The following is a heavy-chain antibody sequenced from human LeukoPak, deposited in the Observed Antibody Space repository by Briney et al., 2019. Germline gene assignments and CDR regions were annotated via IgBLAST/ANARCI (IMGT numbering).Heavy chain of an antibody. D-gene: IGHD3-10*01. CDR2: IYPGDSDT. Sequence: GESLKISCKGSGYSFTSYWIGWVRQMPGKGLEWMGIIYPGDSDTRYSPSFQGQVTISADKSISTAYLQWSSLKASDTAMYYCARQMVRGVIKPPYNGGFFDYWGQGTLVTVSS. V-gene: IGHV5-51*01. J-gene: IGHJ4*02. CDR1: GYSFTSYW. CDR3: ARQMVRGVIKPPYNGGFFDY.